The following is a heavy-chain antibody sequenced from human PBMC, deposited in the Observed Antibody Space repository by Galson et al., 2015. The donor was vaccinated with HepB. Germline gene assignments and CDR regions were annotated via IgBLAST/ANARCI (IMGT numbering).Heavy chain of an antibody. V-gene: IGHV1-24*01. CDR3: ATMSDFGDHNY. Sequence: SVKVSCKVSGDTLSELSVYWVRQAPGNALEWMGTFDPGDGAPIYAHQFQDRVTMTEDTSTDTAYMELSSLRSEDTAVYYCATMSDFGDHNYWGQGTLVTVSS. CDR1: GDTLSELS. CDR2: FDPGDGAP. J-gene: IGHJ4*02. D-gene: IGHD3-10*01.